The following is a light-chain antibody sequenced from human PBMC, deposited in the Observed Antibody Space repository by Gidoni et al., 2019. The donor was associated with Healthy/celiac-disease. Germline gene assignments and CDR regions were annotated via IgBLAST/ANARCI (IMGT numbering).Light chain of an antibody. CDR3: SSYTSSSTLYV. CDR1: SSDVGGYNY. V-gene: IGLV2-14*03. J-gene: IGLJ1*01. CDR2: DVS. Sequence: QSALTQPDSVSGSPGQSITISCTGTSSDVGGYNYVSWYQQHPGKAPKLMIYDVSNRPSGVSNRISGSKSGNTASLTISGLQAEDEADYYCSSYTSSSTLYVFGTGTKVTVL.